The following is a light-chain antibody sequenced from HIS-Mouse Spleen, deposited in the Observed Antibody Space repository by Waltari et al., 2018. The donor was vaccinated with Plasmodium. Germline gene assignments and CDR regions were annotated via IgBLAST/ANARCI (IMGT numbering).Light chain of an antibody. V-gene: IGKV1-33*01. Sequence: DTQMTQSPSSLSASVGDRVTITCQASQDISNYLNWYQQKPGKAPKLLIYDASNLETGVPSRFSGSGSGTDFTVTISSLQPEDIATYYCQQYDNLPLTFGGGTKVEIK. J-gene: IGKJ4*01. CDR3: QQYDNLPLT. CDR2: DAS. CDR1: QDISNY.